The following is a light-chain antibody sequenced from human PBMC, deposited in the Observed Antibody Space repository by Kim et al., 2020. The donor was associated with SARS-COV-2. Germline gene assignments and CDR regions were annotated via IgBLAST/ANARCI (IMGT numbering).Light chain of an antibody. V-gene: IGLV1-51*01. CDR2: DNN. CDR1: SSNIGNNY. J-gene: IGLJ2*01. Sequence: GQKVTISCSGSSSNIGNNYGAWYQQLPGTAPKLLIYDNNKRPSGIPDRFSGSKSGTSATLGITGLQTGDEADYYCGTWDSSLSAVVFGGGTQLTVL. CDR3: GTWDSSLSAVV.